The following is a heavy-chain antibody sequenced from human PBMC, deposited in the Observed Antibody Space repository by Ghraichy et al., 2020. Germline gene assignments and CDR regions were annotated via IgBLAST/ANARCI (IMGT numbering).Heavy chain of an antibody. CDR3: ARLVRYSSSSTLCSWFDP. D-gene: IGHD6-6*01. CDR2: IYYSGNT. Sequence: SETLSLTCTVSGGSISSSTYYWGWIRQPPGKGLEWIGSIYYSGNTYYNPSLKSRVTISVDTSKNQFSLKLSSVTAADTAVYYCARLVRYSSSSTLCSWFDPWGQGTLVTVSS. V-gene: IGHV4-39*01. CDR1: GGSISSSTYY. J-gene: IGHJ5*02.